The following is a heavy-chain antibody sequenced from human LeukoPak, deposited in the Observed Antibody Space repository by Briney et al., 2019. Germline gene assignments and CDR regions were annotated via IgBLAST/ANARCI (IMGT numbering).Heavy chain of an antibody. V-gene: IGHV7-4-1*02. CDR1: GGTVRNYA. D-gene: IGHD6-13*01. CDR2: INTNTGNP. Sequence: ASVKVSCKVSGGTVRNYAISWVRQAPGQGLEWMGWINTNTGNPTYAQGFTGRFVFSLDTSVSTAYLQISSLKAEDTAVYYCARDLAAAGAFDVWGQGTMVTVSS. CDR3: ARDLAAAGAFDV. J-gene: IGHJ3*01.